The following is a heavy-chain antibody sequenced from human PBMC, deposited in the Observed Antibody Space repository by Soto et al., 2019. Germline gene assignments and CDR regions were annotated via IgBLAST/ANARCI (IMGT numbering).Heavy chain of an antibody. CDR2: ISWNSGSI. V-gene: IGHV3-9*01. CDR3: ARDMVRGMDV. J-gene: IGHJ6*02. Sequence: PGRSLRLSCAASGFTFDDYAMHWVRQAPGKGLEWVSGISWNSGSIGYADSVKGRFTISRDNSKNTLYLQMNSLRAEDTAVYYCARDMVRGMDVWGQGTTVTVSS. CDR1: GFTFDDYA.